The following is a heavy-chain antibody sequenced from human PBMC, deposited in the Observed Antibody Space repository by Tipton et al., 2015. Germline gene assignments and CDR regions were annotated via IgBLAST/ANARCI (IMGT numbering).Heavy chain of an antibody. D-gene: IGHD3-3*01. CDR2: VHSSGTT. J-gene: IGHJ5*01. CDR3: SRVVGTLRFLRGIGGYFDT. CDR1: GGSINSDYY. Sequence: VKPSETLSLTCTVSGGSINSDYYWSWIRQRPVEGLEWIGYVHSSGTTYYNPSLESRLTISVDTAESQFSLKMNSVTVADTAVYFCSRVVGTLRFLRGIGGYFDTWGHGILVTVSP. V-gene: IGHV4-30-4*01.